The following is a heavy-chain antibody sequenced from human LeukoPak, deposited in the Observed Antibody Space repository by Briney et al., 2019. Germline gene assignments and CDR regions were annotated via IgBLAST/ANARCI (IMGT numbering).Heavy chain of an antibody. CDR2: IYHSGST. D-gene: IGHD6-13*01. CDR3: ARGVGAAAEHWFDP. Sequence: SETLSLTCAVSGYSISSGYYWGWIRQPPGKGLEWIGSIYHSGSTYYNPSLKSRVTISVDTSKNQFSLKLSSATAADTAVYYCARGVGAAAEHWFDPWGQGTLVTVSS. CDR1: GYSISSGYY. V-gene: IGHV4-38-2*01. J-gene: IGHJ5*02.